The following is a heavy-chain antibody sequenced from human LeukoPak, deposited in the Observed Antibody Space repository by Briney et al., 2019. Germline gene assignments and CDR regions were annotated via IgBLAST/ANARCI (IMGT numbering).Heavy chain of an antibody. CDR3: ARGWNYYGSGSYYTGPYYGMDV. J-gene: IGHJ6*02. CDR1: GFTFSSYG. CDR2: IRYDGSNK. V-gene: IGHV3-33*01. D-gene: IGHD3-10*01. Sequence: GGSLRLSCAASGFTFSSYGMHWVRQAPGKGLEWVAVIRYDGSNKYYADSVKGRFTISRDNSKNTLYLQMNSLRAEDTAVYYCARGWNYYGSGSYYTGPYYGMDVWGQGTTVTVSS.